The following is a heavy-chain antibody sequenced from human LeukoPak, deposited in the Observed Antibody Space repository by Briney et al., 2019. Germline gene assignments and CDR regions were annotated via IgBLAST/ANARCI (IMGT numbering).Heavy chain of an antibody. J-gene: IGHJ3*02. V-gene: IGHV3-23*01. CDR3: ARVDKRWLQFGAFDI. CDR2: ISGSGGST. CDR1: GFTFSSYS. D-gene: IGHD5-24*01. Sequence: GGSLRLSCAASGFTFSSYSMNWVRQAPGKGLEWVSAISGSGGSTYYADSVKGRFTISRDNSKNTLYLQMNSLRAEDTAVYYCARVDKRWLQFGAFDIWGQGTMVTVSS.